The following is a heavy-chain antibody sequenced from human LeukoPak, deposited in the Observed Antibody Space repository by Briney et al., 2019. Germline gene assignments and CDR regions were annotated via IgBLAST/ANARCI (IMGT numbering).Heavy chain of an antibody. V-gene: IGHV3-23*01. D-gene: IGHD6-19*01. J-gene: IGHJ4*02. CDR3: ANGGIAVAGTAY. CDR2: ISGSGGST. CDR1: GFTFSSYA. Sequence: GGSLRLSCAASGFTFSSYAMSWVRTVPGKGLEWVSAISGSGGSTYYADSVKGRFTISRDNSKNTLYLQMNSLRAEDTAVYYCANGGIAVAGTAYWGQGTLVTVSS.